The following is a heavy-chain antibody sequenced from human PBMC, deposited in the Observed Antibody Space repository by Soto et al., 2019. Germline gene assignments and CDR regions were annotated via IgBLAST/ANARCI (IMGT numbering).Heavy chain of an antibody. CDR3: AGQREYCSGGSCYSNI. CDR2: IDPSDSYT. V-gene: IGHV5-10-1*01. J-gene: IGHJ3*02. Sequence: GESLKISCKCSGYSFTSYWISWVRQMPGKGLEWMGRIDPSDSYTNYSPSFQGHVTISADKSISTAYLQWSSLKASDTAMYYCAGQREYCSGGSCYSNIWGQGTMVTVSS. CDR1: GYSFTSYW. D-gene: IGHD2-15*01.